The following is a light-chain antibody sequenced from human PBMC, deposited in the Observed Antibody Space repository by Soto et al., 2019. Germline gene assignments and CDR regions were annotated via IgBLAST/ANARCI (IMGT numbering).Light chain of an antibody. J-gene: IGKJ5*01. CDR3: QQYKNWPPIT. V-gene: IGKV3-15*01. CDR2: GAS. CDR1: QSVSSN. Sequence: EIVMTQSRTTLSVSPGERATLSCRASQSVSSNLAWYQQKPAQAPRLLVYGASTRATGIPARFSGSGCGTEFILTISSLQSADFAVYYGQQYKNWPPITFGQGTRLEIK.